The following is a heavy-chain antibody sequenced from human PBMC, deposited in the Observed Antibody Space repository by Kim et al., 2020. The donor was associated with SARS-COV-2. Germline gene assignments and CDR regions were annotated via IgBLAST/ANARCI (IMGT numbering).Heavy chain of an antibody. V-gene: IGHV1-69*13. J-gene: IGHJ6*02. Sequence: SVKVSCKASGGTFSSYAISWVRQAPGQGLEWMGGIIPIFGTANYAQKFQGRVTITADESTSTAYMELSSLRSEDTAVYYCARWSGDGVVPNGPFYYGMDVWGQGTTVTVSS. D-gene: IGHD3-3*01. CDR3: ARWSGDGVVPNGPFYYGMDV. CDR1: GGTFSSYA. CDR2: IIPIFGTA.